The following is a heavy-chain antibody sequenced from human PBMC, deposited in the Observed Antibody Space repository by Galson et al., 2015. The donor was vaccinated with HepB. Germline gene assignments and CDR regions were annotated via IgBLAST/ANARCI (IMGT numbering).Heavy chain of an antibody. J-gene: IGHJ3*01. CDR1: GFSFSSTT. D-gene: IGHD3-3*01. Sequence: SLRLSCAASGFSFSSTTMNWVRKVPGKGLQWVASISTTGTNIHYAESVKGRFTTTRDNAKTTVFLQMNSLRAEDTALYYRATTLFGSGAYWTFDLWGLGTLVTVSS. CDR2: ISTTGTNI. CDR3: ATTLFGSGAYWTFDL. V-gene: IGHV3-21*04.